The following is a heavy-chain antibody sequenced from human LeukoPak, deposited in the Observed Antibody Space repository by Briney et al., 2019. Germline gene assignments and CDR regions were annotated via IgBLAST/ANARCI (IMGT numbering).Heavy chain of an antibody. J-gene: IGHJ4*02. CDR1: GYTFTGYY. V-gene: IGHV1-69*13. CDR3: ARASSTSPYNDY. Sequence: GASVKVSCKASGYTFTGYYMHWVRQAPGQGLEWMGGIIPIFGSANYAQKFQGRVTITADESTSTAYMELSSLRSEDTAVYYCARASSTSPYNDYWGQGTLVTVSS. D-gene: IGHD2-2*01. CDR2: IIPIFGSA.